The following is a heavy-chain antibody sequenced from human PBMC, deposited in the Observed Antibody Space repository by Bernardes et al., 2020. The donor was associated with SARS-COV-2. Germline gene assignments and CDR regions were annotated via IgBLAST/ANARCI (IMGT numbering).Heavy chain of an antibody. D-gene: IGHD6-19*01. CDR2: IRSKAYGGTT. CDR3: TRDSHPPSEQWLVRGYYYYYGMDV. Sequence: GGSLRLSCTASGFTFGDYAMSWFRQAPGKGLEWVGFIRSKAYGGTTEYAASVKGRFTISRDDSKSIAYLQMNSLKTEDTAVYYCTRDSHPPSEQWLVRGYYYYYGMDVWGQGTTVTVSS. V-gene: IGHV3-49*03. CDR1: GFTFGDYA. J-gene: IGHJ6*02.